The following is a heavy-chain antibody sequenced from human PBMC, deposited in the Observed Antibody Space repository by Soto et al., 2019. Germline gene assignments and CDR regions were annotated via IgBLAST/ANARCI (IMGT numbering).Heavy chain of an antibody. CDR1: GGSISSGGYS. Sequence: SETLSLTCAVSGGSISSGGYSWSWIRQPPGKGLEWIGYIYHSGSTYNNPSLTGRVTISVDTSKNQFSLQLRSVSAADTAVYYCARGPSADNADYWCEVTLVTV. D-gene: IGHD1-1*01. V-gene: IGHV4-30-2*05. CDR2: IYHSGST. CDR3: ARGPSADNADY. J-gene: IGHJ4*02.